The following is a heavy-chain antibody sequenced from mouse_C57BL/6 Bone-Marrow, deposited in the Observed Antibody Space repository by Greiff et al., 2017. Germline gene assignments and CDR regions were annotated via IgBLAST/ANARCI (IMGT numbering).Heavy chain of an antibody. CDR3: ASHYYGSRCAMDY. Sequence: VQGVESGPGLVQPSQSLSITCTVSGFSLTSYGVHWVRQSPGKGLEWLGVIWRGGSTAYNAAFISRLSISTDNSKSQVFFKMNSLQADDTAIYYCASHYYGSRCAMDYWGQGTSVTVSA. D-gene: IGHD1-1*01. CDR2: IWRGGST. V-gene: IGHV2-2*01. CDR1: GFSLTSYG. J-gene: IGHJ4*01.